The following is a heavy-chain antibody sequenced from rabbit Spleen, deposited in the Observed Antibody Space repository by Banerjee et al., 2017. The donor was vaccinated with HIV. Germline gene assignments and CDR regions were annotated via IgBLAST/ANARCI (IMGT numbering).Heavy chain of an antibody. CDR2: VYAGSSGST. CDR1: GFSFSSNW. Sequence: LEESGGGLVKPGGTLTLTCTVSGFSFSSNWICWVRQAPGKGLEWIACVYAGSSGSTYSATWAKGRFTISKTSSTTVTLQMTSLTAADTATYFCARDTSTSFSTYGMDLWGPGTLVTVS. D-gene: IGHD1-1*01. J-gene: IGHJ6*01. CDR3: ARDTSTSFSTYGMDL. V-gene: IGHV1S45*01.